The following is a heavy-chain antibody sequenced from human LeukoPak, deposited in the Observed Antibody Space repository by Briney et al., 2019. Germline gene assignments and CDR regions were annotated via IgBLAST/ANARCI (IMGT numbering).Heavy chain of an antibody. J-gene: IGHJ4*02. Sequence: ASVKVSCKASGYTFTDHYMHWVRQAPGQGLEWVGWIKPDSGGTHYSQKSQGRVTLTTDTSIRTAYMELGGLRSDDSAVYFCARDHNWGPDYWGQGTLVTVSS. CDR2: IKPDSGGT. D-gene: IGHD7-27*01. CDR1: GYTFTDHY. CDR3: ARDHNWGPDY. V-gene: IGHV1-2*02.